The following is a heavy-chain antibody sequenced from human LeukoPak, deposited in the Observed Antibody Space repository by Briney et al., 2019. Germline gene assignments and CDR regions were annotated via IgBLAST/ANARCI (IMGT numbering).Heavy chain of an antibody. D-gene: IGHD5-18*01. Sequence: AGGSLRLSCAASGFTFSSYNMNWVRQAPGKGLEWVSSITRSSSYVYYADSVKGRFTISRDNAKNSLYLQMNSLRAEDTAVYYCAKRNTATDPRDYWGQGTLVTVSS. CDR2: ITRSSSYV. CDR3: AKRNTATDPRDY. J-gene: IGHJ4*02. V-gene: IGHV3-21*01. CDR1: GFTFSSYN.